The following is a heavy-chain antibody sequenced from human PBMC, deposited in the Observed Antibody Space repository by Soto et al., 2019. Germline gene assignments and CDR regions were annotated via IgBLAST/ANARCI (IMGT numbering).Heavy chain of an antibody. J-gene: IGHJ6*02. CDR3: ARDFGERLKSYYDFWSGYWGGDYYYYGMDV. CDR2: ISAYNGNT. Sequence: GASVKVSCKASGYTFTSYGISWVRQAPGQGLEWMGWISAYNGNTNYAQKLQGRVTMTTDTSTSTAYMELRSLRSDDTAVYYCARDFGERLKSYYDFWSGYWGGDYYYYGMDVWGQGTTVTV. CDR1: GYTFTSYG. D-gene: IGHD3-3*01. V-gene: IGHV1-18*01.